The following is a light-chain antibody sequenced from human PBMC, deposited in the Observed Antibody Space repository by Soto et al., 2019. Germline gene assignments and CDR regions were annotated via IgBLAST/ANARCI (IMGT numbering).Light chain of an antibody. V-gene: IGLV2-8*01. CDR3: SSYAGSNNLN. CDR1: SSDVGDYNY. Sequence: QSALTQPPSASGSPGQSGTISCTGTSSDVGDYNYVSWYQQHPGKAPKLMIYEVSKRPSGVPDRFSGSKSGNTASLTVSGLQAEDEADYYCSSYAGSNNLNFGTGTKVTLL. J-gene: IGLJ1*01. CDR2: EVS.